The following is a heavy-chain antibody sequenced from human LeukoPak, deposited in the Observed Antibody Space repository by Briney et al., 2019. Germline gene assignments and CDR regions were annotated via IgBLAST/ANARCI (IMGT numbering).Heavy chain of an antibody. D-gene: IGHD3-16*02. V-gene: IGHV1-69*04. CDR1: GGTFSSYA. J-gene: IGHJ4*02. CDR3: ARDYDYVWGSYRYGGDY. Sequence: GSSVKVSCKASGGTFSSYAISWVRQAPGQGLEWMGRIIPILGIANYAQKFQGRVTITADKSTSTAYMELSSLRSEDTAVYYCARDYDYVWGSYRYGGDYWGQGTLVTVSS. CDR2: IIPILGIA.